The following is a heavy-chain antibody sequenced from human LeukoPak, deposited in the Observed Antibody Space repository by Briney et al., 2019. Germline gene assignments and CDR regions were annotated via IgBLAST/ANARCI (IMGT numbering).Heavy chain of an antibody. J-gene: IGHJ4*02. V-gene: IGHV3-66*01. D-gene: IGHD1-26*01. CDR3: ARGSSGSYGELYFDY. CDR2: IYSGGCT. CDR1: GFTVSSNY. Sequence: GGSLRLSCAASGFTVSSNYMSWVRQAPGKGLEWVSVIYSGGCTYYADSVKGRFTISRDNSKNTLYLQMNSLRAEDTAVYYCARGSSGSYGELYFDYWGQGTLVTVSS.